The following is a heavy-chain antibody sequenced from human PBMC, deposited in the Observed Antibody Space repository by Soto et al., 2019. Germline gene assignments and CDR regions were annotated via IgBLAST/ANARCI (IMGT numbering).Heavy chain of an antibody. CDR1: GFSLNTNAVG. V-gene: IGHV2-5*02. J-gene: IGHJ4*02. CDR3: AHRRVRDISGENLDS. CDR2: LYWDDDK. D-gene: IGHD6-19*01. Sequence: QITLKESGPTLVKPTQTLTLTCTFSGFSLNTNAVGVAWIRQPPGKALEWLALLYWDDDKRYSPSLKSRLTITTDTSKNQVVLTMTNMDPEDTATYYCAHRRVRDISGENLDSGGQGTLVTVSS.